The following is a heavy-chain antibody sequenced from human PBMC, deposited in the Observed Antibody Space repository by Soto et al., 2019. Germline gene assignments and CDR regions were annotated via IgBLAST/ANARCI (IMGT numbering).Heavy chain of an antibody. CDR1: GGTLSTSA. Sequence: QVQLEQSGAEVKKPGSSVKVACKASGGTLSTSAISWVRQAPGQGLEWMGGFIPIFPTPDYAHKFQGRLTITADESTSTAYMELSGLKSDDTAVYYCARDKDRLQLGGNYYYILDVWGQGTTVTVSS. CDR3: ARDKDRLQLGGNYYYILDV. CDR2: FIPIFPTP. J-gene: IGHJ6*02. D-gene: IGHD5-12*01. V-gene: IGHV1-69*12.